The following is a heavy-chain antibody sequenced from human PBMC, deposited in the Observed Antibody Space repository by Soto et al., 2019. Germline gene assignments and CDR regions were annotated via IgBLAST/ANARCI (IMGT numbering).Heavy chain of an antibody. CDR2: INTYNGNT. Sequence: QVQLVQSGAEVKKPGASVKVSCKASGYTFANYGVSWVRQAPGQGLEWMGWINTYNGNTNYAQKLQGRVTMTTDTSTSTAYMELRSLRSDDTAVYYCAKVQEKWSKFFDYWGQGTLVPVSS. J-gene: IGHJ4*02. CDR1: GYTFANYG. CDR3: AKVQEKWSKFFDY. D-gene: IGHD2-15*01. V-gene: IGHV1-18*01.